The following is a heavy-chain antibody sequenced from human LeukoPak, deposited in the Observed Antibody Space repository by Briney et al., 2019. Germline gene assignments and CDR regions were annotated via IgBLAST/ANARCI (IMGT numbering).Heavy chain of an antibody. Sequence: AGGSLRLSCAASGFTFSSYLMGWVRQAPGKGLEWVANIKQDGSEKYYVDSVKGRFTISRDNAKNSLYLQMNSLRAEDTAVYYCARDSISGGYVDWGQGTLVTVSS. J-gene: IGHJ4*02. CDR2: IKQDGSEK. V-gene: IGHV3-7*01. CDR3: ARDSISGGYVD. CDR1: GFTFSSYL. D-gene: IGHD2-15*01.